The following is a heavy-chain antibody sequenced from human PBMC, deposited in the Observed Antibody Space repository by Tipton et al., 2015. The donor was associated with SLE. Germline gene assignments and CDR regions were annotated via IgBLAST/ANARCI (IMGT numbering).Heavy chain of an antibody. J-gene: IGHJ4*02. CDR2: IYYSGST. CDR3: AREASVATIGYYFDY. CDR1: GGSISSYY. V-gene: IGHV4-59*01. D-gene: IGHD5-12*01. Sequence: TLSLTCTVSGGSISSYYWSWIRQPPGKGLEWIGYIYYSGSTNYNPSLKSRVTISVDTSKNQFPLKLSSVTAADTAVYYCAREASVATIGYYFDYWGQGTLVTVSS.